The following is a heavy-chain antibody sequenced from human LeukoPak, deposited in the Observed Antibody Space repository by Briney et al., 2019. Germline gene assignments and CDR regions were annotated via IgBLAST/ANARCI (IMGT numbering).Heavy chain of an antibody. V-gene: IGHV4-39*07. CDR3: ARIEYSGPLDY. J-gene: IGHJ4*02. CDR2: IYYNGRT. CDR1: GGSISSSNYY. Sequence: SETLSLTCTVSGGSISSSNYYWGWIRQPPGKGLECLGSIYYNGRTYYNPSLKSRVTISVDTSKNQFSLKLSSATAADTAVFYCARIEYSGPLDYWGQGTLVTVSS. D-gene: IGHD1-26*01.